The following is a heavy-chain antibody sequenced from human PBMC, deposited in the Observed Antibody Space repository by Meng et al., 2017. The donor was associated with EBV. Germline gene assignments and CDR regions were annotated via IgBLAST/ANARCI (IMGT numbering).Heavy chain of an antibody. D-gene: IGHD1-26*01. V-gene: IGHV3-30*03. J-gene: IGHJ5*02. Sequence: VDVGVAGGGVGPHGRSLGLSVSAYGFPFSGYGMFWVRQAPGKGPEWLAILQSDGGNTYYSDSVKGRFTIYRDNSKKTLYLQMNSLRAEDKAVYYRARDLSGRFDPWGQGTLVTVSS. CDR2: LQSDGGNT. CDR3: ARDLSGRFDP. CDR1: GFPFSGYG.